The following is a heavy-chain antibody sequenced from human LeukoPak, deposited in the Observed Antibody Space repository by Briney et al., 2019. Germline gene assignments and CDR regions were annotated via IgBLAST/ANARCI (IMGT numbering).Heavy chain of an antibody. V-gene: IGHV3-30*18. CDR1: GFTFSNYG. CDR2: ISHDGTTT. J-gene: IGHJ1*01. CDR3: AKEPNAYSSGLYFQD. D-gene: IGHD6-25*01. Sequence: PGRSRGLSCAASGFTFSNYGMQWVRQAPGKGLEWVAVISHDGTTTFYADSVKGRLTTSRDNSKNTLDLQMDSLRAEDTAVYFCAKEPNAYSSGLYFQDWGQGTLFTVSS.